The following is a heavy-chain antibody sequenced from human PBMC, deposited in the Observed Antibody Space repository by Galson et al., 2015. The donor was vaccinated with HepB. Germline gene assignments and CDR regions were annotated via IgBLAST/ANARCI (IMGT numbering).Heavy chain of an antibody. CDR1: GFIFRAYW. CDR3: ARDVGGRYSS. Sequence: SLRLSCAGSGFIFRAYWMHWARQVQGKGLVGVPRIDNDGGITNYADAVKGRFTISRDNAKNTLYLQMNSLRVEDTAVYYCARDVGGRYSSWGQGTLVTVSS. CDR2: IDNDGGIT. D-gene: IGHD1-26*01. V-gene: IGHV3-74*01. J-gene: IGHJ4*02.